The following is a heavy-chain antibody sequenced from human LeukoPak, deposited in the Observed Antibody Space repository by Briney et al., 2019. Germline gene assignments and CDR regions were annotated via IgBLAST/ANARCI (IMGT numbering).Heavy chain of an antibody. J-gene: IGHJ6*03. D-gene: IGHD3-9*01. Sequence: GGSLRLSCAASGFTFDDYGMGWVRQAPGKGLEWVSGINWNGGSIGYADSVEGRFTISRDNAKHSLYLQMNSLRAEDTALYHCAGALTGYPPPYYYYMDVWGKGTTVTVSS. CDR3: AGALTGYPPPYYYYMDV. CDR1: GFTFDDYG. CDR2: INWNGGSI. V-gene: IGHV3-20*01.